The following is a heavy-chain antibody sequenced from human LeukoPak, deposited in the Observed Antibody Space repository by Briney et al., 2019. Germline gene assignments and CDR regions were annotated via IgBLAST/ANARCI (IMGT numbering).Heavy chain of an antibody. D-gene: IGHD3-22*01. Sequence: SETLSLTCTVSGGSISSYYWSWLRQPAGKGREWIGRIYSSGSTNYNPSLKSRVTMSVDTSKNQFSLTLSSVTAADTAVYYCARDRYYDTSVTDAFDIWGQGTMVTVSS. CDR1: GGSISSYY. V-gene: IGHV4-4*07. J-gene: IGHJ3*02. CDR2: IYSSGST. CDR3: ARDRYYDTSVTDAFDI.